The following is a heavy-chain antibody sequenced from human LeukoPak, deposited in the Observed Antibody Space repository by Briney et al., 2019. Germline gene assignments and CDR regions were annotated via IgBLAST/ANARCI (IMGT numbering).Heavy chain of an antibody. J-gene: IGHJ4*02. Sequence: GGSLRLSCAASGLSLRRNAMSWVRQAPGKGLEWVAVISYDGSNKYYADSVKGRFTISRDNSKNTLYLQMNSLRAEDTAVYYCAKGAIIWFGELLGYWGQGTLVTVSS. CDR2: ISYDGSNK. CDR1: GLSLRRNA. CDR3: AKGAIIWFGELLGY. V-gene: IGHV3-30*18. D-gene: IGHD3-10*01.